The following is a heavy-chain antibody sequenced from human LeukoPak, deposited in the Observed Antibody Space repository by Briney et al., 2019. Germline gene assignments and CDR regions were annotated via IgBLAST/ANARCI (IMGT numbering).Heavy chain of an antibody. V-gene: IGHV3-30*01. D-gene: IGHD3-10*01. J-gene: IGHJ4*02. Sequence: PGRSLRLSCAASGFTFSSYAMHWVRQAPGKGLEGVAVISYDGSNKYYADSVKGRFTISRDNSKNTLYLQMNSLRAEDTAVYYCARDQAGSGSYPTTPDYWGQGTLVTVSS. CDR2: ISYDGSNK. CDR1: GFTFSSYA. CDR3: ARDQAGSGSYPTTPDY.